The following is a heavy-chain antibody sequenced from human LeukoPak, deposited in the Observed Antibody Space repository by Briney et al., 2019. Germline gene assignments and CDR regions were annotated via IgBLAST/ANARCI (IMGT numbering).Heavy chain of an antibody. V-gene: IGHV3-30*15. J-gene: IGHJ6*03. CDR3: ARDPSIVLIPTANWADYYYTDA. CDR2: ISYDGSNK. CDR1: EFTFSSHA. Sequence: GGSLRLSCAASEFTFSSHAMHWVRQAPGKGLEWVAVISYDGSNKYYADSVKGRFTISRDNSKNTLYLQMSSLRAEDTAVYYCARDPSIVLIPTANWADYYYTDAWGKGTTVTVSS. D-gene: IGHD2-2*01.